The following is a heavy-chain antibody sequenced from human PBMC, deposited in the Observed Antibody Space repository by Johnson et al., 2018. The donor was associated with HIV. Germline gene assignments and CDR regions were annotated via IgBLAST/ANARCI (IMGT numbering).Heavy chain of an antibody. V-gene: IGHV3-30-3*01. CDR3: ARSMTTVTVAFDI. Sequence: QVQLVESGGGVVQPGRSLRLSCAASGFSFSDSAMHWVRQAPGKGLEWVAVISFDGSTIYYANSVEGRFTISRDNSKNTLYLQMNSLRAEDTAVYYCARSMTTVTVAFDIWGQGTMVTVSS. D-gene: IGHD4-17*01. J-gene: IGHJ3*02. CDR1: GFSFSDSA. CDR2: ISFDGSTI.